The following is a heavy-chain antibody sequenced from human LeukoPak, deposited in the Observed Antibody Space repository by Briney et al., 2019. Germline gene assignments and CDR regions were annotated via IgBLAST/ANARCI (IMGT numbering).Heavy chain of an antibody. V-gene: IGHV3-74*01. D-gene: IGHD2/OR15-2a*01. CDR3: ARNFGPYGMDV. J-gene: IGHJ6*02. CDR2: INSDGSTT. Sequence: GGSLRLSCAASGFSFSSSWMHWVRQAPGTGLLWVSRINSDGSTTNYADSGKGGFTISRDNAMRTLYLRMNRLRAEDTAVYYWARNFGPYGMDVWGQGTTVTVSS. CDR1: GFSFSSSW.